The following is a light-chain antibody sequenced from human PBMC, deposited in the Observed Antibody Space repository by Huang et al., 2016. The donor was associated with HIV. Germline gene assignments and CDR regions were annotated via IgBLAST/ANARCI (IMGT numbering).Light chain of an antibody. CDR1: QSISSW. Sequence: DIQMTQSPSTLSASVGDRVTITFRASQSISSWLAWYQQKPGKAPKVLIYKASSLESGVPSRFSGSGSGTEFTLTISSLQPDDFATYYCQQYNRYSYTFGQGTNLEIK. V-gene: IGKV1-5*03. J-gene: IGKJ2*01. CDR3: QQYNRYSYT. CDR2: KAS.